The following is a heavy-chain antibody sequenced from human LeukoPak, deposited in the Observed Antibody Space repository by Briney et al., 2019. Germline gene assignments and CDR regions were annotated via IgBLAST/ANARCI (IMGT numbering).Heavy chain of an antibody. CDR2: ISSSSSYI. V-gene: IGHV3-21*01. CDR3: ARVEVVRGVLYYYYYYYMDV. D-gene: IGHD3-10*01. CDR1: GFTFSSYS. J-gene: IGHJ6*03. Sequence: GGSLRLSCAASGFTFSSYSMNWVRQAPGKGLEWVSSISSSSSYIYYADSVKGRFTISRDNAKNSLYLQMNSLRAEDTAVYYCARVEVVRGVLYYYYYYYMDVWGKGTTVTVSS.